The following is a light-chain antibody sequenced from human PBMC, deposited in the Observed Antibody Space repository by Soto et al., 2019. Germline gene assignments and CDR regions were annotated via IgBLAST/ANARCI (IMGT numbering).Light chain of an antibody. CDR2: DAS. V-gene: IGKV1-5*01. J-gene: IGKJ4*02. CDR3: QQYSTYPLK. Sequence: DIQMTQSPSTLSASIGDRVTITCRASQGITTFLAWYQQKPGKAPQILIYDASKLEPGVPSRLSGGGSGTEFTLTISSLQPDDFATYYCQQYSTYPLKFGGGTKGDIK. CDR1: QGITTF.